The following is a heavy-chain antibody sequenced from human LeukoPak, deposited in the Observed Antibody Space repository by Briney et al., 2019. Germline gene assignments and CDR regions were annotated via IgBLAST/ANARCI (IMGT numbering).Heavy chain of an antibody. CDR2: ISSSGGST. CDR3: ARSLSSRFSGPRRPYYFDY. CDR1: GFTFTSYN. V-gene: IGHV3-23*01. D-gene: IGHD3-16*02. Sequence: PGGSLRLSCAASGFTFTSYNMNWVRQAPGKGLEWVSGISSSGGSTYQVDSVKGRFTISRDNSKNTLYLQMNSLRAEDTAVYYCARSLSSRFSGPRRPYYFDYWGQGTLVTVSS. J-gene: IGHJ4*02.